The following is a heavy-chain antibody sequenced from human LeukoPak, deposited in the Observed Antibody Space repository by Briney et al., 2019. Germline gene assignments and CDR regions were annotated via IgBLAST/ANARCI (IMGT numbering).Heavy chain of an antibody. CDR1: GGTFSSYA. CDR3: ARSSVVVVADNTNWFDP. Sequence: ASVKVSCKASGGTFSSYAISWVRQAPGQGLEWMGRIIPILGIANYAQKFQGRVTITADKSTSTAYMELSSLRSEDTAVYYCARSSVVVVADNTNWFDPWGQGTLVTVSS. J-gene: IGHJ5*02. V-gene: IGHV1-69*04. D-gene: IGHD2-15*01. CDR2: IIPILGIA.